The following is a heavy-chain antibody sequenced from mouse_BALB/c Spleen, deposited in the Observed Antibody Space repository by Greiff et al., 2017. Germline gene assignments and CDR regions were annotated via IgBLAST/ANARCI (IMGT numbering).Heavy chain of an antibody. Sequence: EVQLQESGPGLVKPSQSLSLTCTVTGYSITSDYAWNWIRQFPGNKLEWMGYISYSGSTSYNPSLKSRISITRDTSKNQFFLQLNSVTTEDTATYYCARGGYGNSPWFAYWGQGTLVTVSA. V-gene: IGHV3-2*02. J-gene: IGHJ3*01. CDR3: ARGGYGNSPWFAY. CDR2: ISYSGST. CDR1: GYSITSDYA. D-gene: IGHD2-1*01.